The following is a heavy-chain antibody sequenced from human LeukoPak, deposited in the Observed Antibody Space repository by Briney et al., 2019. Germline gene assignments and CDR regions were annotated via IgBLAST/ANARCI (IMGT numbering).Heavy chain of an antibody. Sequence: PSETLSLTCTVSGGSLRSSDYYWGWIRQPPGKGLEWIGSIYYSGSTYYNPSLKSRVTISVDTSKNQFSLKLSSVTAADTAVYYCARAEHILRYFDWLPFDIWGQGTMVTVSS. CDR2: IYYSGST. D-gene: IGHD3-9*01. CDR1: GGSLRSSDYY. J-gene: IGHJ3*02. V-gene: IGHV4-39*07. CDR3: ARAEHILRYFDWLPFDI.